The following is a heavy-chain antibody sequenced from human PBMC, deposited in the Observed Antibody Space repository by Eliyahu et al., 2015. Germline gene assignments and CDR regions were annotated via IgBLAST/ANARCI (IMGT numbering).Heavy chain of an antibody. CDR1: GFTITNYV. J-gene: IGHJ4*02. V-gene: IGHV3-33*01. Sequence: QVQMVESGGGVVQPGRXXXXSXATAGFTITNYVMHWVRQAPGKGLEWVAVLWYDGSTTYYGDSVKGRFTVSRDNAKNTLFLQMNILRAEDTAVYYCVRESSHGFEDYWGQGTLVTVSS. CDR2: LWYDGSTT. CDR3: VRESSHGFEDY. D-gene: IGHD3-9*01.